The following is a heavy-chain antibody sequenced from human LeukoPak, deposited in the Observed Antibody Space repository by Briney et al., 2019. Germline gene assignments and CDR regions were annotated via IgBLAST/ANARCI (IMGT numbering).Heavy chain of an antibody. CDR3: VREWFGEWDP. CDR1: GFTFSRYS. V-gene: IGHV3-48*02. CDR2: IGSTSSHT. J-gene: IGHJ5*02. Sequence: PGGSLRLSCAATGFTFSRYSVNWVRQAPGKGLEWVSYIGSTSSHTQYADSVQGRFTISRDNGKNSLYLQMNSLRDEDTAVYYCVREWFGEWDPWGQGTLVTVSS. D-gene: IGHD3-10*01.